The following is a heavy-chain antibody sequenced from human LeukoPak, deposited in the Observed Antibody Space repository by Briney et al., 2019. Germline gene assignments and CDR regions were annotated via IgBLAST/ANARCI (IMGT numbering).Heavy chain of an antibody. V-gene: IGHV3-48*01. CDR2: LSSSSSVI. Sequence: GESLRLSCAASGFTFSTYAMDWVRQAPGKGLEWVSYLSSSSSVIYHADSAKGRFTISRDNAKNTLYLQMGSLRAEDMAVYYCARVPCSGGSCWGADYWGQGTLVTVSS. CDR1: GFTFSTYA. D-gene: IGHD2-15*01. CDR3: ARVPCSGGSCWGADY. J-gene: IGHJ4*02.